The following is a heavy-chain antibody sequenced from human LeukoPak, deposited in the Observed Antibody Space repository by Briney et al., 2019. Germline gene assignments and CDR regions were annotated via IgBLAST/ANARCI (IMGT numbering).Heavy chain of an antibody. D-gene: IGHD1-26*01. CDR2: INPNSGGT. V-gene: IGHV1-2*02. CDR3: ARAGLYSGSYPFDY. CDR1: GYTFTGYY. J-gene: IGHJ4*02. Sequence: ASVKVSCKASGYTFTGYYMRWVRQAPGQGLEWMGWINPNSGGTNYAQKFQGRVTMTRDTSISTAYMELSRLRSDDTAVYYCARAGLYSGSYPFDYWGQGTLVTVSS.